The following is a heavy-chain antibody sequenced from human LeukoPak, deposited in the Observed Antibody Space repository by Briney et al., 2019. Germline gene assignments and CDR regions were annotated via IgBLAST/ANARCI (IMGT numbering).Heavy chain of an antibody. Sequence: SETLSLTCAVYGGSFSGYYWSWIRQPPGKGLKCIGEINHSGSTNYNPSLKSRLTISVDTSKNQFSLKLSSVTAADTAVYYCARGRRAYSSGWYLNFDYWGQGTLVTVSS. V-gene: IGHV4-34*01. CDR1: GGSFSGYY. CDR3: ARGRRAYSSGWYLNFDY. CDR2: INHSGST. J-gene: IGHJ4*02. D-gene: IGHD6-19*01.